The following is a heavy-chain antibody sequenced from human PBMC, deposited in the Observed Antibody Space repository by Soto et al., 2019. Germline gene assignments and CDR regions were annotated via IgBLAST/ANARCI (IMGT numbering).Heavy chain of an antibody. CDR2: VTGSGSAT. Sequence: GGSLRLSCAASGFTFNNYAMAWVRQAPGQGLEWVSDVTGSGSATHYADSVKGRFTISRDNSKNTLYLQINNLRAEDTALYYCAKAGTTSAYYYMDVWGKGTTVTVSS. CDR3: AKAGTTSAYYYMDV. CDR1: GFTFNNYA. V-gene: IGHV3-23*01. J-gene: IGHJ6*03. D-gene: IGHD1-7*01.